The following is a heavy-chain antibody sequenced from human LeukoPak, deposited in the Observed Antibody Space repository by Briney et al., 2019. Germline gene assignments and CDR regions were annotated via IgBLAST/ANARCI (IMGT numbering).Heavy chain of an antibody. CDR2: IYSGGST. D-gene: IGHD3-9*01. V-gene: IGHV3-53*01. CDR1: GFTVSSNY. Sequence: GGSLRLSCAASGFTVSSNYMSWVRQAPGKGLEWVSVIYSGGSTDYADSVKGRFTISRDTSKNTLYLQMNSLRVEDTAVYYCAGSSHYDILTGYSEEDAFDIWGQGTMVTVSS. CDR3: AGSSHYDILTGYSEEDAFDI. J-gene: IGHJ3*02.